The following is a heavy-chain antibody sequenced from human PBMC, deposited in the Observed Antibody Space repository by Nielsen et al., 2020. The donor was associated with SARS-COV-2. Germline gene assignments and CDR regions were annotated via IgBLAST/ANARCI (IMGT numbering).Heavy chain of an antibody. Sequence: GGSLRLSCEASGFTISRYGMHWVRQAPGKGLEWLANIQQDGSEKNYVDSVKGRFTISRDNAKNSLYLEMNSLRAEDTAVYYCARYSGAYWGQGTLVTVSS. J-gene: IGHJ4*02. CDR3: ARYSGAY. CDR2: IQQDGSEK. D-gene: IGHD2-21*01. V-gene: IGHV3-7*01. CDR1: GFTISRYG.